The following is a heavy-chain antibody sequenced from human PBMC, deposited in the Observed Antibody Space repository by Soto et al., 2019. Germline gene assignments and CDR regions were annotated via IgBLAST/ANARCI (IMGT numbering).Heavy chain of an antibody. D-gene: IGHD3-3*01. Sequence: GGSLRLSCVASGFTFSSYAMSWVRQAPGKGLEWVSAISGSGGSTYYADSVKGRFTISRDNSKNTLYLQMNSLRAEDTAVYYCAKAPTPRFWSGYYTAYYYYGMDVWGQGTMLTVSS. CDR1: GFTFSSYA. J-gene: IGHJ6*02. CDR3: AKAPTPRFWSGYYTAYYYYGMDV. V-gene: IGHV3-23*01. CDR2: ISGSGGST.